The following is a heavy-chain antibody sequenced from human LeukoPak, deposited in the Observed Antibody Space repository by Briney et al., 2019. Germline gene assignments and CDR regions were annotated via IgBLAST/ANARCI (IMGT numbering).Heavy chain of an antibody. D-gene: IGHD5-18*01. V-gene: IGHV5-51*01. CDR3: ARRQELVDTARGGFDI. CDR1: GYSFTSYW. J-gene: IGHJ3*02. Sequence: GEAVKISCKGSGYSFTSYWIGWVRQMPGKGLEWMGIIYYGDSDPRYSPSFQGQVTISADKTISTSYLQWSSLKASDTAMYYCARRQELVDTARGGFDIWGQGTMVTVSS. CDR2: IYYGDSDP.